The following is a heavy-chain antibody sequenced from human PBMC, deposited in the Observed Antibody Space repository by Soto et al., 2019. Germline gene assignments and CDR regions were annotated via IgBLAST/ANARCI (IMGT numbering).Heavy chain of an antibody. V-gene: IGHV4-39*07. CDR3: ARDFSARKSAFYGMDV. CDR2: LYSSGKT. J-gene: IGHJ6*02. Sequence: PSATLSLTCTVTGGSVRSRGYYWAWIRQPPGKGLEWIGSLYSSGKTYRNPSLKSRVTISVDTSKNQFSLKLSSVTAADTAVYYCARDFSARKSAFYGMDVWGQGTTVTVSS. CDR1: GGSVRSRGYY. D-gene: IGHD3-3*02.